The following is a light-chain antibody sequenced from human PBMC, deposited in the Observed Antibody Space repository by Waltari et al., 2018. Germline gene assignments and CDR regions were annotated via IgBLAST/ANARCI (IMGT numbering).Light chain of an antibody. Sequence: DIQMTQSPSSLSASVGDRVTITCRASQAIRNCLTWYQHKPGQAPKLLIYTASTLHSGVPARFSGSGSGTDFTLTISSLQPEDFATYYCQQANSFPLTFGGGTKVEI. CDR1: QAIRNC. V-gene: IGKV1-12*01. J-gene: IGKJ4*01. CDR3: QQANSFPLT. CDR2: TAS.